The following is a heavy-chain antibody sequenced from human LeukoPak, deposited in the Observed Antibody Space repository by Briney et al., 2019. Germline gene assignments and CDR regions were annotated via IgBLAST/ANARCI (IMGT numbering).Heavy chain of an antibody. Sequence: GASVKVSCKASGYTFTSYDINWVRQATGQGLEWMGWMNPNSGNTGYAQKFQGRVTMTRNTSISTAYMELSSLRSEDTTVYYCARGGYYYVFWSVYYRVKNWFAPGGQGTLVTVSS. CDR3: ARGGYYYVFWSVYYRVKNWFAP. CDR2: MNPNSGNT. J-gene: IGHJ5*02. D-gene: IGHD3-3*01. CDR1: GYTFTSYD. V-gene: IGHV1-8*01.